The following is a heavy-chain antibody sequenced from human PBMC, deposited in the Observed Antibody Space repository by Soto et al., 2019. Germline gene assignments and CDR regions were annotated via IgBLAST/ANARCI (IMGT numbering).Heavy chain of an antibody. CDR3: AMLNSGSYSYHGMDV. Sequence: EVQLLESGGDLVQPGGSLRLSCAASGFTFSSYAMNWVRQAPGKGLEWVSAISGSGGNTFYADSVKGRFTISRDNSKNTLFLQMNSLRAEDTAIYYCAMLNSGSYSYHGMDVWGQGTTVTVSS. CDR1: GFTFSSYA. D-gene: IGHD1-26*01. J-gene: IGHJ6*02. V-gene: IGHV3-23*01. CDR2: ISGSGGNT.